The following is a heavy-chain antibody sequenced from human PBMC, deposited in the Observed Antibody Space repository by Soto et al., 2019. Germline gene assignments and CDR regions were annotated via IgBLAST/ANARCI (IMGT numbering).Heavy chain of an antibody. D-gene: IGHD1-26*01. V-gene: IGHV3-11*01. CDR3: ARVRPGGYWYFDL. CDR2: ISSSGSTI. J-gene: IGHJ2*01. CDR1: GFTFSDYY. Sequence: GGSLRLSCAASGFTFSDYYMSWIRQAPGKGLEWVSYISSSGSTIYYADSVKGRFTISRDNAKNSLYLQMNSLRAEETAVYYCARVRPGGYWYFDLWGRGTLVTVSS.